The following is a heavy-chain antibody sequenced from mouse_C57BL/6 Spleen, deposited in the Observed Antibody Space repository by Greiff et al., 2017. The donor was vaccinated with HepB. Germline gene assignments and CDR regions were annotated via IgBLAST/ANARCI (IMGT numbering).Heavy chain of an antibody. Sequence: EVMLVESEGGLVQPGSSMKLSCTASGFTFSDYYMAWVRQVPEKGLEWVANINYDGSSTYYLDSLKSRFIISRDNAKNILYLQMSSLKSEDTATYYCARDGSDYYGSSYGYFDVWGTGTTVTVSS. V-gene: IGHV5-16*01. CDR3: ARDGSDYYGSSYGYFDV. J-gene: IGHJ1*03. CDR2: INYDGSST. CDR1: GFTFSDYY. D-gene: IGHD1-1*01.